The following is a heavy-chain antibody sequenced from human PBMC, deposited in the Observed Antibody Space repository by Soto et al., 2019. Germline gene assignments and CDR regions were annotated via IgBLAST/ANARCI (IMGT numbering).Heavy chain of an antibody. Sequence: QLQLQESGPGLVKPSETLSLTCTVSGGSISSSSYYWGWIRQPPGKGLEWIGSIYYSGSTYYNPSLKSRVTISVDTSKNQLSLKLSSVTAADTAVYYSARHCSSTSCQTQLDYWGQGTLVTVSS. D-gene: IGHD2-2*01. CDR2: IYYSGST. J-gene: IGHJ4*02. V-gene: IGHV4-39*01. CDR3: ARHCSSTSCQTQLDY. CDR1: GGSISSSSYY.